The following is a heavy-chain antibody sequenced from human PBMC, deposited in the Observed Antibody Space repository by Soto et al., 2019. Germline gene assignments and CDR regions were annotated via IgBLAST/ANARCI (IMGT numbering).Heavy chain of an antibody. CDR3: ARHPPGYYGSGSYSHVFDY. D-gene: IGHD3-10*01. J-gene: IGHJ4*02. CDR2: IYYSGST. CDR1: GGSISSYY. Sequence: TSETLSLTCTVSGGSISSYYWSWIRQPPGKGLEWIGYIYYSGSTNYNPSLKSRVTISVDTSKNQFSLKLSSVTAADTAVYYCARHPPGYYGSGSYSHVFDYWGQGTLVTVSS. V-gene: IGHV4-59*01.